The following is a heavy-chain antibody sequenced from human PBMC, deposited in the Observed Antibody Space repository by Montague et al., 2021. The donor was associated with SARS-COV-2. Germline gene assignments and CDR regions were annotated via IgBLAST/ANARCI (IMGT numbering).Heavy chain of an antibody. CDR3: ASVLPSYDDSSGCYSGAFDI. Sequence: TLSLTCTVSGGSISSGSYYWSWIRQPAGKGLEWIGRIYTSGSTNYNPSLKSRVTISVDTSKNQFSLKLSSVTAADTAVYYCASVLPSYDDSSGCYSGAFDIWGQGTMVTVSS. CDR1: GGSISSGSYY. CDR2: IYTSGST. D-gene: IGHD3-22*01. V-gene: IGHV4-61*02. J-gene: IGHJ3*02.